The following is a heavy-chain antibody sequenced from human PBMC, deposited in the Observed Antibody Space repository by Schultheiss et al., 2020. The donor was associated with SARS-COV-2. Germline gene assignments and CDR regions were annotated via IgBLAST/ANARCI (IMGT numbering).Heavy chain of an antibody. CDR3: AKSRGYSSSAPFDY. Sequence: GGSLRLSCAASGFTFSSYGMHWVRQAPGKGLEWVAVIWYDGSNKYYADSVKGRFTISRDNSKNTLYLQMNSLRAEDTAVYYCAKSRGYSSSAPFDYWGQGTLVTVSS. J-gene: IGHJ4*02. V-gene: IGHV3-33*06. CDR2: IWYDGSNK. CDR1: GFTFSSYG. D-gene: IGHD6-6*01.